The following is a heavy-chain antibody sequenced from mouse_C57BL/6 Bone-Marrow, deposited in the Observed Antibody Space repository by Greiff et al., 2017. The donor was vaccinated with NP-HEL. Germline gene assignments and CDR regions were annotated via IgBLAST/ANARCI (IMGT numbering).Heavy chain of an antibody. CDR1: GYTFTSYW. V-gene: IGHV1-72*01. Sequence: VQLQQPGAELVKPGASVKLSCKASGYTFTSYWMHWVKQRPGRGLEWIGRIDPHNGGTQYNQKFKNKATLTVDTPSSTAYMQLSSLTSEDSAVYYCARSEDGYPRFAYWGQGTLVTVSA. CDR2: IDPHNGGT. J-gene: IGHJ3*01. D-gene: IGHD2-3*01. CDR3: ARSEDGYPRFAY.